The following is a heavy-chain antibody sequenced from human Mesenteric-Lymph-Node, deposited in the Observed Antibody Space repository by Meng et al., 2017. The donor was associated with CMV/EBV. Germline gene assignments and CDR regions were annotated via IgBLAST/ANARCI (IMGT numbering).Heavy chain of an antibody. CDR3: ARGNAQAFDY. Sequence: GESLKISCAASGFTLSSFSMNWVRQAPGKGLEWVSSISRSSNFIYYADSVKGRFTISRDNAENMLYLQMNSLRAEDTAVYYCARGNAQAFDYWGQGTLVTVSS. V-gene: IGHV3-21*06. D-gene: IGHD1-1*01. CDR2: ISRSSNFI. CDR1: GFTLSSFS. J-gene: IGHJ4*02.